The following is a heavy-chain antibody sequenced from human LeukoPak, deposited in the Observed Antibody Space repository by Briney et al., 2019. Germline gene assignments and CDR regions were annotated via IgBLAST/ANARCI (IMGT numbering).Heavy chain of an antibody. D-gene: IGHD3-3*01. V-gene: IGHV3-66*01. Sequence: GGSLRLSCAASGFTVSTSYMTWVRQAPGKGLEWVSVIYSSGNTYYADSVKGRFTISRDKSKNTLYLQMNSLRAEDTAVYHCARVQAIFQNFDYWGQGTLVTVSS. CDR2: IYSSGNT. CDR3: ARVQAIFQNFDY. CDR1: GFTVSTSY. J-gene: IGHJ4*02.